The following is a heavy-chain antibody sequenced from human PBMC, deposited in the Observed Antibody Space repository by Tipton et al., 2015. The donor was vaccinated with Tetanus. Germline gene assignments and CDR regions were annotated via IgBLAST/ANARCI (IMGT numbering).Heavy chain of an antibody. D-gene: IGHD3-22*01. V-gene: IGHV4-59*01. CDR3: AREIYPHYHDSSGYFDY. CDR1: GGSISSYY. J-gene: IGHJ4*02. CDR2: IYYSGST. Sequence: TLSLTCTVSGGSISSYYWSWIRQPPGKGLEWIGYIYYSGSTNYNPSLKSRVTISVDTSKNQFSLKLSSVTAADTAVYYCAREIYPHYHDSSGYFDYWGQGTLVTVSS.